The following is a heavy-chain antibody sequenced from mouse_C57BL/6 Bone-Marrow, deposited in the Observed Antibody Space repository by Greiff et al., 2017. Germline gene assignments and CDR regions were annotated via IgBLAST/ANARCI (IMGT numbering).Heavy chain of an antibody. CDR1: GYAFTNYL. V-gene: IGHV1-54*01. J-gene: IGHJ3*01. CDR3: ARHSNYWFAY. D-gene: IGHD2-5*01. CDR2: INPGSGGT. Sequence: QVQLKQSGAELVRPGTSVKVSCKASGYAFTNYLIEWVKQRPGQGLEWIGVINPGSGGTNYNEKFKGKATLTADKSSSTAYMQLSSLTSEDSAVYFCARHSNYWFAYWGQGTLVTVSA.